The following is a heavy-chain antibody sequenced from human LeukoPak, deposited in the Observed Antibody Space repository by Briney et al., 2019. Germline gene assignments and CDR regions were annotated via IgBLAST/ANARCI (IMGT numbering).Heavy chain of an antibody. D-gene: IGHD2-2*01. Sequence: ASVKVSCKASGYTFTSYGISWVRQAPGQGLEWMGWISAYNGNTNYAQKLQGRVTMTTDTSTSTAYMELRSLRSDDPAVYYCARDMHKAPINNWFDPWGQGTLVTVSS. V-gene: IGHV1-18*01. CDR1: GYTFTSYG. CDR2: ISAYNGNT. CDR3: ARDMHKAPINNWFDP. J-gene: IGHJ5*02.